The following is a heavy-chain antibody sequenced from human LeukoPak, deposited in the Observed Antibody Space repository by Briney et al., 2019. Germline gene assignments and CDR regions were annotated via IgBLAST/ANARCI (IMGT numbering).Heavy chain of an antibody. V-gene: IGHV3-21*01. CDR3: ARVVTGRSSWYYFDY. D-gene: IGHD6-13*01. CDR1: GFTFSSYS. J-gene: IGHJ4*02. CDR2: ISGSSSYI. Sequence: AGGSLRLSCAASGFTFSSYSRSWVRQAPGKGLEWVASISGSSSYIYYADSVNGRFTISRDNAKNSLYLQMNSLRAEDTAVYYCARVVTGRSSWYYFDYWGQGTLVTVSS.